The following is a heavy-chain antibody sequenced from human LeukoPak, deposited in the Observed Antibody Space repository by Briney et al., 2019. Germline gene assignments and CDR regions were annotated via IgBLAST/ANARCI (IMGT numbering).Heavy chain of an antibody. D-gene: IGHD4-11*01. Sequence: GESLKISCKASEYDFANYWIGWVRQMPGKGLEWMGIVYPAGSIIHYSPSFQGQVTISVDRSISTAYLQWTSLRASDSAMYFCARGKYSDTWFDPWGQGTLVTVSS. CDR2: VYPAGSII. CDR1: EYDFANYW. J-gene: IGHJ5*02. V-gene: IGHV5-51*01. CDR3: ARGKYSDTWFDP.